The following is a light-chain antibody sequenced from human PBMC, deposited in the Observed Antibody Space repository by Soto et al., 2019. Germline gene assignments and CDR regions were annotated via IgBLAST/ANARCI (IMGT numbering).Light chain of an antibody. CDR3: QQYNNWPRT. V-gene: IGKV3-15*01. Sequence: IVLSLSVAAVSVYTGERATLSCRASQSVSSSYLAWYQQKPGQAPRLLIYGASTRATGIPARFSGSGSGTEFTLTINSLQSEDFAVYYCQQYNNWPRTFGQRSKADI. CDR1: QSVSSSY. CDR2: GAS. J-gene: IGKJ1*01.